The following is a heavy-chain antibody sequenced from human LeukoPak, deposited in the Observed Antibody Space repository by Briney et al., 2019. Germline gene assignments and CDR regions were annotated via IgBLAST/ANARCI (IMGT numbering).Heavy chain of an antibody. CDR2: IYPGDSDT. CDR3: ARQPSSSFDY. CDR1: GYSFTSYW. J-gene: IGHJ4*02. D-gene: IGHD6-6*01. V-gene: IGHV5-51*01. Sequence: PGESLKISCKGSGYSFTSYWIGWVRQMPGKGLEWTGIIYPGDSDTRYSPSFQGQVTISADKSISTAYLQWSSLKASDTALYYWARQPSSSFDYWGQGTLVTVSS.